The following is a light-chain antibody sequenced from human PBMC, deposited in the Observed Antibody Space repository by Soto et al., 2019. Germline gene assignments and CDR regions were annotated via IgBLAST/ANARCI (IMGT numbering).Light chain of an antibody. J-gene: IGKJ1*01. V-gene: IGKV3-15*01. CDR3: QQYNNWPGT. CDR2: GAS. Sequence: EIVLTQSPGTLSVSPGERATLSCRASQSGSSKLAWYQQKPGQAPRLLFYGASTGATGIPARFSGSGSETEFTLSISSLQSEDFAVYYCQQYNNWPGTFGQGTKVEIQ. CDR1: QSGSSK.